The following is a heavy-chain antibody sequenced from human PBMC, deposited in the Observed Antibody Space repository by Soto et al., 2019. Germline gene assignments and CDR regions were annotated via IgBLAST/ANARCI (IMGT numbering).Heavy chain of an antibody. D-gene: IGHD3-9*01. CDR1: GGSISSYY. V-gene: IGHV4-4*07. CDR3: ARRYYDIADPLPSQEAFDI. CDR2: IYTSGST. J-gene: IGHJ3*02. Sequence: SETLSLTCTVSGGSISSYYWSWIRQPAGKGLEWIGRIYTSGSTNYNPSLKSRVTMSVDTSKNQFSLKLSSVTAADTAVYYCARRYYDIADPLPSQEAFDIWGQGTMVTVSS.